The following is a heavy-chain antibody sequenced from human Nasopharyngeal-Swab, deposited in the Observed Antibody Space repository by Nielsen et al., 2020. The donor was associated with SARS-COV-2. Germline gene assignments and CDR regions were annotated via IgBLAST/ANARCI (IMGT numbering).Heavy chain of an antibody. Sequence: WIRQPSGKGLEWIGYIYYSGSTNYNPSLKSRVTISVDTSKNQFSLKLSSVTAADTAVYYCARGGRGIFGVVTNFDYWGQGTLVTVS. J-gene: IGHJ4*02. CDR3: ARGGRGIFGVVTNFDY. V-gene: IGHV4-59*01. CDR2: IYYSGST. D-gene: IGHD3-3*01.